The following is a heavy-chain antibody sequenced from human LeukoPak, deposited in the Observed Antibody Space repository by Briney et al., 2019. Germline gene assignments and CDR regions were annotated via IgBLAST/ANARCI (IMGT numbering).Heavy chain of an antibody. D-gene: IGHD5-18*01. CDR2: FYPTNSDT. V-gene: IGHV5-51*01. Sequence: GESLKISCQGSGYRFSSYWIGWVRQMPGKGLEWMGLFYPTNSDTRYSPSFQGQVTISADKSISTAYLQWSSLKASDTAVYFCARQDGYGLYYFDYWGQGTLVTVSS. J-gene: IGHJ4*02. CDR1: GYRFSSYW. CDR3: ARQDGYGLYYFDY.